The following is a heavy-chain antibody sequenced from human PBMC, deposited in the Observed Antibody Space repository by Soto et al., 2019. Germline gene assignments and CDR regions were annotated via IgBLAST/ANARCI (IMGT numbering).Heavy chain of an antibody. Sequence: ASVKVSCKASGGTFSSYTISWVRQAPGQGLEWMGRIIPILGIANYAQKFQGRVTITADKSTSTAYMELSSLRSEDTAVYYCARSSGESGYFQHWGQGTLVTVSS. V-gene: IGHV1-69*02. CDR2: IIPILGIA. CDR1: GGTFSSYT. J-gene: IGHJ1*01. D-gene: IGHD6-19*01. CDR3: ARSSGESGYFQH.